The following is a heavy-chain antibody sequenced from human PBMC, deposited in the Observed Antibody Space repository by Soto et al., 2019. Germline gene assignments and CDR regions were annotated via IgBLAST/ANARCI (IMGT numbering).Heavy chain of an antibody. V-gene: IGHV3-23*01. Sequence: LRLSCAASGFTFSTYALSWVRQTPGKGLEWVSAISANGQGIYYADSVRGRFTISRDNSKNTIFLHMDSLRAEGTAVYYCAKDRNYPRDQFHYWGQGTLVTVSS. CDR3: AKDRNYPRDQFHY. CDR2: ISANGQGI. CDR1: GFTFSTYA. J-gene: IGHJ4*02. D-gene: IGHD1-7*01.